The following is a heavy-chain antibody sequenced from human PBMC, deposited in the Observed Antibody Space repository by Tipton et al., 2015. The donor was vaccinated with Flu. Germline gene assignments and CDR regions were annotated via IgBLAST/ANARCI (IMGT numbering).Heavy chain of an antibody. D-gene: IGHD1-14*01. CDR3: ARDLWPNHPVAAPFEY. CDR2: IRPYNGHT. V-gene: IGHV1-18*01. CDR1: GYTFTTYG. Sequence: QLVQSGVEVKKPGASVKVSCQASGYTFTTYGISWVRQAPGQVLEWMAWIRPYNGHTRYAQNFQGRVAMTADTSTNIASMELWSLRSDDTAVYYCARDLWPNHPVAAPFEYWGQGTLVTVTS. J-gene: IGHJ4*02.